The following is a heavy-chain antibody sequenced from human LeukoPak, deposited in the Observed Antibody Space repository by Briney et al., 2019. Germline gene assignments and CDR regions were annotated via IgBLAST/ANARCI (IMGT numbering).Heavy chain of an antibody. CDR1: GFTVSSYE. D-gene: IGHD3-10*01. V-gene: IGHV3-48*03. Sequence: GGSLRLSCAASGFTVSSYEMNWVRQAPGKGLEWVSYISSSGSTIYYADSVKGRFTISRDNAKNSLYLQMNSLRAEDTAVYYCARSMGLLWFGELFRGGAFDIWGQGTMVTVSS. CDR2: ISSSGSTI. CDR3: ARSMGLLWFGELFRGGAFDI. J-gene: IGHJ3*02.